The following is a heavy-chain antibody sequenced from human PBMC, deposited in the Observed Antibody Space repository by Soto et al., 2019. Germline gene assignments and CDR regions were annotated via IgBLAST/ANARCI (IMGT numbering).Heavy chain of an antibody. V-gene: IGHV3-21*01. D-gene: IGHD3-3*01. CDR2: ISSSSSYI. CDR1: GFTFSSYS. CDR3: ARDLSSGTQEWVFSAPRPDY. J-gene: IGHJ4*02. Sequence: GSLRLSCAASGFTFSSYSMNWVRHAPGKGLEWVSSISSSSSYIYYADSVKGRFTISRDNAKNSLYLQMNSLRAEDTAVYYCARDLSSGTQEWVFSAPRPDYWGQGTLVTVSS.